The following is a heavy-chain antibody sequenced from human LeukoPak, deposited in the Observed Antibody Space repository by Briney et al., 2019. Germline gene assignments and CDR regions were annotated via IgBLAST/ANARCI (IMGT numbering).Heavy chain of an antibody. CDR1: GFSLSTSGVG. CDR3: AHRGDFWSGPEAWDY. Sequence: SGPTLVTPTQTLTLTCTLSGFSLSTSGVGVGWIRQPPGKALEWLALIYWNDDKLYSPSLKSRLTITKDTSKNQVVLTMTNMDPVDTATYYCAHRGDFWSGPEAWDYWGQGTLVTVSS. V-gene: IGHV2-5*01. D-gene: IGHD3-3*01. CDR2: IYWNDDK. J-gene: IGHJ4*02.